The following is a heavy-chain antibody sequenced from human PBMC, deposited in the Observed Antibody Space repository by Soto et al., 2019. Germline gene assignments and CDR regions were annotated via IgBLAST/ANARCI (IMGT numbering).Heavy chain of an antibody. CDR2: INHSGST. J-gene: IGHJ3*02. D-gene: IGHD6-19*01. Sequence: LSLTCAVYGGSFSGYYWSWIRQTPGKGLEWIGEINHSGSTNYNPSLKSRVTISVDTSKNQFSLKLSSVTAADTAVYYCASIDSSGWYGGHAFDIWGQGTMVTVSS. V-gene: IGHV4-34*01. CDR1: GGSFSGYY. CDR3: ASIDSSGWYGGHAFDI.